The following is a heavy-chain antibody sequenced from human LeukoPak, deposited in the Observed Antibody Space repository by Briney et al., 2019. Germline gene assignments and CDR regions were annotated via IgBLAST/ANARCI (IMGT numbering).Heavy chain of an antibody. J-gene: IGHJ4*02. Sequence: PGRSLRLSCAASGFXFSSYGMHWVRQAPGKGLEWVAVIWYDGSNKYYADSVKGRFTISRDNSKNTLYLQMNSLRAEDTAMYYCARDRMVTYFDYWGQGSLVTVSS. V-gene: IGHV3-33*01. CDR1: GFXFSSYG. CDR3: ARDRMVTYFDY. CDR2: IWYDGSNK. D-gene: IGHD5-18*01.